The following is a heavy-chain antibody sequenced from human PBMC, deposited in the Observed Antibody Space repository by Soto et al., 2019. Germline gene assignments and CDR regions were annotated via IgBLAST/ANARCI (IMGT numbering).Heavy chain of an antibody. V-gene: IGHV6-1*01. D-gene: IGHD1-7*01. CDR2: TYYRSKWYN. CDR3: AREPTGGPITGTERRVRLAYYYYYMDV. CDR1: GDSVSSNSAA. J-gene: IGHJ6*03. Sequence: SQTLSLTCAISGDSVSSNSAAWNWIRQSPSRGLEWLGRTYYRSKWYNDYAVSVKSRITINPDTSKNQFSLQLNSVTPEETAVYYCAREPTGGPITGTERRVRLAYYYYYMDVWGKGTTVTVSS.